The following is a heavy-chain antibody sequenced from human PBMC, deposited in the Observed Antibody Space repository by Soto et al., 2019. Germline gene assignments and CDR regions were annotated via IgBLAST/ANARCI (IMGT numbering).Heavy chain of an antibody. V-gene: IGHV1-69*13. CDR2: IIPIFGTA. D-gene: IGHD4-17*01. CDR3: ARFGQDYVGYFDL. CDR1: GGTFSSYA. Sequence: SVKVSCKASGGTFSSYAISWVRQAPGQGLEWMGGIIPIFGTANYAQKFQGRVTITADESTSTAYMELSSLRSEDAAVYYCARFGQDYVGYFDLWGRGTLVTVSS. J-gene: IGHJ2*01.